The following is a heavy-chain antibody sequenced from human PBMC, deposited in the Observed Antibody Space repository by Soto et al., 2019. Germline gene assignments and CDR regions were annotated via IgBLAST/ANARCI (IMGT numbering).Heavy chain of an antibody. Sequence: QVQLVQSGAEVKKPGASVRVSCKTSGYTFINYGITWVRQAPGQGLEWMGWLSAYNGDTSSSEKLQDRFTMTTDTSTNTVYMELRSLTSDDTAEYYCARWSAIVGGAEALDVWGQGTMVIVSS. J-gene: IGHJ3*01. CDR2: LSAYNGDT. D-gene: IGHD1-26*01. CDR1: GYTFINYG. CDR3: ARWSAIVGGAEALDV. V-gene: IGHV1-18*01.